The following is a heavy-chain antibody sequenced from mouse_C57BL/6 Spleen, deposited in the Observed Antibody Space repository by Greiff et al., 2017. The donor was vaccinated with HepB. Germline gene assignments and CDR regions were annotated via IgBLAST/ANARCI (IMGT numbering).Heavy chain of an antibody. CDR3: ARAYGSSWGYFDY. D-gene: IGHD1-1*01. CDR2: IYPGSGNT. V-gene: IGHV1-76*01. Sequence: VQLQQSGAELVRPGASVKLSCKASGYTFTDYYINWVKQRPGQGLEWIARIYPGSGNTYYNEKFKGKATLTAEKSSSTAYMQLSSLTSEDSAVYFCARAYGSSWGYFDYWGQGTTLTVSS. J-gene: IGHJ2*01. CDR1: GYTFTDYY.